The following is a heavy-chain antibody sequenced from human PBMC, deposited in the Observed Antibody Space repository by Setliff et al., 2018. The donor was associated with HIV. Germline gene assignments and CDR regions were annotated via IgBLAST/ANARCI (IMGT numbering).Heavy chain of an antibody. Sequence: KASETLSLTCAVYGGTFSGFYWSWLRQPPGKRPEWIGEINYGGDTSYNTSLKSRATVSVDTSKNQFSLRLTSVTAADTAIYFCARGPGPNAIDYWGHGNRVTVSS. V-gene: IGHV4-34*01. CDR1: GGTFSGFY. J-gene: IGHJ4*01. CDR2: INYGGDT. CDR3: ARGPGPNAIDY.